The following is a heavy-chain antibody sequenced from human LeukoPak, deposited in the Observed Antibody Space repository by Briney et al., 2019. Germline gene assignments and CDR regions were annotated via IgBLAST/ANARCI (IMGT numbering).Heavy chain of an antibody. CDR1: GGSFSGYY. V-gene: IGHV4-34*01. Sequence: PSETLSLTCAVYGGSFSGYYWSWIRQPPGKGLEWIGVINHSGSTNYNPSLKSRVTISVDTSKNQFSLKLSSVTAADTAVYYCASGRYSSGYYYRGYWGPGTLVTVSS. D-gene: IGHD3-22*01. CDR3: ASGRYSSGYYYRGY. J-gene: IGHJ4*02. CDR2: INHSGST.